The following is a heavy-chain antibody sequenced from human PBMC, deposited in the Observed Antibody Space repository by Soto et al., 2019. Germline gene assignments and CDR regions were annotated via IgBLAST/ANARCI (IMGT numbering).Heavy chain of an antibody. Sequence: QVQLQESGPGLVKPSETLSLTCTVSGGSVSGGSYLWSWIRQSPGKGLEWIGYIDDSGSTICNPSLKSRETISLATSKNQFSLQLSSVTTADTAIFYCARVRGYTYGYYRKYSFDYWGQGTLVTVSS. CDR2: IDDSGST. J-gene: IGHJ4*02. V-gene: IGHV4-61*01. CDR1: GGSVSGGSYL. CDR3: ARVRGYTYGYYRKYSFDY. D-gene: IGHD5-18*01.